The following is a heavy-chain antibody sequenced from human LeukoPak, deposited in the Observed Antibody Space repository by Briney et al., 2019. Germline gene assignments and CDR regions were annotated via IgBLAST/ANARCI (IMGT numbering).Heavy chain of an antibody. CDR1: GGTFSSYA. J-gene: IGHJ3*02. CDR3: ARGAGLRYLGFDAFDI. Sequence: ASVKVSCKASGGTFSSYAISWVRQAPGQGLEWMGWINPNSGGTNYAQKFQGRVTMTRDTSISTAYMELSRLRSDDTAVYYCARGAGLRYLGFDAFDIWGQGTMVTVSS. CDR2: INPNSGGT. D-gene: IGHD3-9*01. V-gene: IGHV1-2*02.